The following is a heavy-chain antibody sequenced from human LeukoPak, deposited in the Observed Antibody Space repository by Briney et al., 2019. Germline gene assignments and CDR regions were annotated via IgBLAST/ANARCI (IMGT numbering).Heavy chain of an antibody. CDR1: GFTFSSYA. CDR3: AKGDSGSLLGTFDY. D-gene: IGHD1-26*01. Sequence: GGSLRLSCAASGFTFSSYAMSWVRQAPGKGLEWVSGISWNSGSIGYADSVKGRFTISRGNAKNSLYLQMNSLRAEDMALYYCAKGDSGSLLGTFDYWGQGTLVTVSS. J-gene: IGHJ4*02. V-gene: IGHV3-9*03. CDR2: ISWNSGSI.